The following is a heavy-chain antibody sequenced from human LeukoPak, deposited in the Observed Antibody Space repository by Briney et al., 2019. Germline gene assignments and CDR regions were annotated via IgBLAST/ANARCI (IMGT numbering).Heavy chain of an antibody. Sequence: ASVKVSCKASGYTFTVYYLHWVRQAPGQGLEWMGWINPNSGGTHFAQRFQGRVTMTRDTSISTAYMELSRLRSDDTAVYYCARDGNPWNLDVWGRGTLVTVSS. CDR2: INPNSGGT. CDR3: ARDGNPWNLDV. V-gene: IGHV1-2*02. CDR1: GYTFTVYY. D-gene: IGHD1-14*01. J-gene: IGHJ2*01.